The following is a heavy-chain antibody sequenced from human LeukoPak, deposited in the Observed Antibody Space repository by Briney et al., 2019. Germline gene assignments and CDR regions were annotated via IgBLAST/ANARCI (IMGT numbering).Heavy chain of an antibody. J-gene: IGHJ6*03. Sequence: SVKVSCKASGGTFSSYAISWVRQAPGQGLEWMGGIIPIFGTANYAQKFQGRVTITADESTSTAYMELSSLRSDDTAVYYCARGLYYYYYYMDVWGTGTTVTVSS. V-gene: IGHV1-69*13. CDR1: GGTFSSYA. CDR3: ARGLYYYYYYMDV. CDR2: IIPIFGTA.